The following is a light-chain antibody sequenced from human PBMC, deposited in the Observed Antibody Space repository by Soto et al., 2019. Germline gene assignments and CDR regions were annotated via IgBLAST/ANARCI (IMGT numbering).Light chain of an antibody. CDR2: GAS. CDR3: QQSHSAWT. CDR1: QSISSF. V-gene: IGKV1-39*01. Sequence: DIQMTQSPSSLSASVGDRVTLTCRASQSISSFLNWYQQKPGKAPKVLIYGASSLQTGVPSRFSGSGSGTDFSLTISSLQPEDSAPYYCQQSHSAWTFGQGTKVEI. J-gene: IGKJ1*01.